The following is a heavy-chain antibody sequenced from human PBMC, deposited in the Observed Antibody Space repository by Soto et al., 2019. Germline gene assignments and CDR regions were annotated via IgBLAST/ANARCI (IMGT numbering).Heavy chain of an antibody. CDR1: GFTFSSYG. Sequence: GGSLRLSCAASGFTFSSYGMHWVRQAPGKGLEWVAVIWYDGSNKYYADSVKGRFTISRDNSKNTLYLQMNSLRAEDTAVYYCARDSIAVAGRYYYYMDVWGKGTTVTVSS. D-gene: IGHD6-19*01. V-gene: IGHV3-33*01. CDR2: IWYDGSNK. CDR3: ARDSIAVAGRYYYYMDV. J-gene: IGHJ6*03.